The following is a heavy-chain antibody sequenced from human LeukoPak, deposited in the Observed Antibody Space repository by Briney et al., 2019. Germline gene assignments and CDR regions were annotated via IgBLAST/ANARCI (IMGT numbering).Heavy chain of an antibody. J-gene: IGHJ4*02. CDR3: ATAVAGSEDYLDY. Sequence: GGSLRLSCAASGFTFTSSAMSWIRQAPGKGLEWVSYISSSGSTIYYADSVKGRFTISRDNAKNSLYLQMNSLRAEDTAVYYCATAVAGSEDYLDYWGQGTLVTVSS. D-gene: IGHD6-19*01. V-gene: IGHV3-11*01. CDR2: ISSSGSTI. CDR1: GFTFTSSA.